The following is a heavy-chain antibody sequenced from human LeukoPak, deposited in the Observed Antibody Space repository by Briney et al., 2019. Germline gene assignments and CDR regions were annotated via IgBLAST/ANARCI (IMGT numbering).Heavy chain of an antibody. CDR2: IYPDDSDT. CDR3: AIQGTPESFDY. CDR1: GYRFTSYW. V-gene: IGHV5-51*01. Sequence: GGSLKISCKGSGYRFTSYWIGWVRQMPGRGLEWMGIIYPDDSDTKYSPSFQGQVNISADKSITTAYLQWTSLKASDTAMYFCAIQGTPESFDYWGQGTLVTVSS. D-gene: IGHD3-10*01. J-gene: IGHJ4*02.